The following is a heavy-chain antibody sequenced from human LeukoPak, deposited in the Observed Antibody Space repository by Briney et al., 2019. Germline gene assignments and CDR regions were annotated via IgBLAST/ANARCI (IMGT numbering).Heavy chain of an antibody. V-gene: IGHV4-34*01. D-gene: IGHD6-19*01. J-gene: IGHJ5*02. CDR3: AAQWLGTIHWFDP. CDR1: IDSFTNYY. CDR2: INHSGST. Sequence: SETLSLTCAVYIDSFTNYYWNWIRQTPGKGLEWIGEINHSGSTTYNPSLKSRVTISVDTSKNQFSLKLRSVTAADTAVYYCAAQWLGTIHWFDPWGQGTLVTVSS.